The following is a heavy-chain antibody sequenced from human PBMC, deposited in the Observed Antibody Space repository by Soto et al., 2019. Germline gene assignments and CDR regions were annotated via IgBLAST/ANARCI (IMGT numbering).Heavy chain of an antibody. Sequence: PSETLSLTCTVSGDSIRSSYWSWVRQPPGKGLEWIGYVHYSGATNSNLSLKSRVTISADTSKNQFSLKVVSVTPSDTAVYFCARDLSGGSSWYEFDSWGPGILVTVSS. CDR1: GDSIRSSY. J-gene: IGHJ4*02. V-gene: IGHV4-59*01. CDR3: ARDLSGGSSWYEFDS. CDR2: VHYSGAT. D-gene: IGHD6-13*01.